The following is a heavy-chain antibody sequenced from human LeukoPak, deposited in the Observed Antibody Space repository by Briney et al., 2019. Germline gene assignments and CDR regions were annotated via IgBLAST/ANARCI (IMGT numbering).Heavy chain of an antibody. D-gene: IGHD3-10*01. CDR1: GGSISSYY. CDR3: ARSLQYNNNNYFYYGMDV. Sequence: SETLSPTCTVSGGSISSYYWNWIRQPPGEGLEWIGYIYYRGSTNYNPSLKSRVTISVDTSKNQFSLKLHSVTAADTAVYYCARSLQYNNNNYFYYGMDVWGQGPTVTVSS. J-gene: IGHJ6*02. V-gene: IGHV4-59*01. CDR2: IYYRGST.